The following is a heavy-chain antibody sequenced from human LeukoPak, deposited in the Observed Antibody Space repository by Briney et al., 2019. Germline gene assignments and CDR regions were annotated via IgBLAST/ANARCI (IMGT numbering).Heavy chain of an antibody. CDR1: GFTFSSYA. Sequence: GGSLRLSCAASGFTFSSYAMHWVRQAPGKGLEWVSSISSSSSYIYYADSVKGRFTISRDNAKNSLYLQMNSLRAEDTAVYYCAREVMTTQLLWFGIDAFDIWGQGTMVTVSS. J-gene: IGHJ3*02. D-gene: IGHD3-10*01. V-gene: IGHV3-21*01. CDR2: ISSSSSYI. CDR3: AREVMTTQLLWFGIDAFDI.